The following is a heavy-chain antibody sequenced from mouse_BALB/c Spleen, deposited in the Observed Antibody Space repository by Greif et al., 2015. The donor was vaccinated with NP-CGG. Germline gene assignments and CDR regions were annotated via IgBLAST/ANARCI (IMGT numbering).Heavy chain of an antibody. D-gene: IGHD1-2*01. Sequence: QVQLQQSGPELVKPGASVKMSCKASGYTFTDYVISWVKQRTGQGLEWIGEIYPGSGSTYYNEKFKGKATLTADKSSNTAYMQLSSLTSEDSAVYFCARPPITTATFDYWGQGTTLTVSS. CDR2: IYPGSGST. J-gene: IGHJ2*01. CDR1: GYTFTDYV. CDR3: ARPPITTATFDY. V-gene: IGHV1-81*01.